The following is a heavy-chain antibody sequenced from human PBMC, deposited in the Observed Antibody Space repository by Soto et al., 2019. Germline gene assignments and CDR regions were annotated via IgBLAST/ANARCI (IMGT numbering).Heavy chain of an antibody. CDR2: ISGSSSST. Sequence: GGSLRSSCAASGFTFSSYAMSWVRQAPGKGLEWVSAISGSSSSTYYADSVKGRFTISRDNAKNTLYLQMNSLRDEDTAVYYCAKGGTFYDYIWGSYRDAFYYCADWGQGTLFPVSS. CDR1: GFTFSSYA. J-gene: IGHJ4*02. D-gene: IGHD3-16*02. CDR3: AKGGTFYDYIWGSYRDAFYYCAD. V-gene: IGHV3-23*01.